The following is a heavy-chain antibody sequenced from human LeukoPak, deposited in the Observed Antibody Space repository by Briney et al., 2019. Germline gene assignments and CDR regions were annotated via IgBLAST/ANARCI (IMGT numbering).Heavy chain of an antibody. CDR3: AKYGNRGWVIDY. CDR1: GGSIGTNY. CDR2: IYYTGAT. J-gene: IGHJ4*02. V-gene: IGHV4-59*08. Sequence: PSETLSLTCTVSGGSIGTNYWTWIRQPPGKGLEYIGYIYYTGATNYNPSLKSRVTMSVDTSKNQFSLRLSSVTAADTAVYFCAKYGNRGWVIDYWGQGTLVTVSS. D-gene: IGHD6-19*01.